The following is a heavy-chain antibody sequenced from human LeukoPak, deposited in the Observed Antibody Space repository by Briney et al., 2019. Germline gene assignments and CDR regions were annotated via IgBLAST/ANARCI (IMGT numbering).Heavy chain of an antibody. CDR1: GFTFSSYA. CDR2: ISGSGGST. V-gene: IGHV3-23*01. CDR3: AKFLPTHIVVANYYFDY. Sequence: GGSLRLSCAASGFTFSSYAMSWVRQAPGKGLEWVSAISGSGGSTYYANSVKGRFTISRDNSKNTLYLQMNSLRAEDTAVYYCAKFLPTHIVVANYYFDYWGQGTLVTVSS. J-gene: IGHJ4*02. D-gene: IGHD2-21*01.